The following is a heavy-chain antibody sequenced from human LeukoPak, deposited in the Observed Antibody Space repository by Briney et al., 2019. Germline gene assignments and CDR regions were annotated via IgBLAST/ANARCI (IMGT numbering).Heavy chain of an antibody. D-gene: IGHD2-15*01. J-gene: IGHJ6*02. Sequence: GGSLRLSCAASGFTFIGSAMHWVRQASGKGREWVGRIRSKANSYTTAYAASVKGRFTISRDNAKNSLYLQMNSLRDEDTAVYYCARDRSGGRVYYYYGMDVWGQGTTVTVSS. CDR2: IRSKANSYTT. V-gene: IGHV3-73*01. CDR3: ARDRSGGRVYYYYGMDV. CDR1: GFTFIGSA.